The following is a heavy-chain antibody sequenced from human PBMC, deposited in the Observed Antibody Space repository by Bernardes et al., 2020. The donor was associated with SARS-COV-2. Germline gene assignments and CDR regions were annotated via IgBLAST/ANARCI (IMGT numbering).Heavy chain of an antibody. Sequence: PEPLSLTCTVSRGSISSSSYYWGWIRQPPGKGLEWIGRIYYSGSTYYNPSLKSRVTISVDTSKNQFSLKLSSVTAADTAVYYCARQHLGGVTIFGVVTTDRYFDYWGQGTLVTVSS. CDR3: ARQHLGGVTIFGVVTTDRYFDY. CDR2: IYYSGST. J-gene: IGHJ4*02. V-gene: IGHV4-39*01. D-gene: IGHD3-3*01. CDR1: RGSISSSSYY.